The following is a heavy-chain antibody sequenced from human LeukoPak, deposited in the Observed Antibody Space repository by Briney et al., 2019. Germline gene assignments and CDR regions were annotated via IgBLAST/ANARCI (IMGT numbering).Heavy chain of an antibody. V-gene: IGHV3-49*03. J-gene: IGHJ4*02. CDR3: ASGYLSSWYSAQIDY. Sequence: PGGSLRLSCAASGFTFLDYYMSWIRQAPGKGLEWVGFIRGKAYGGTTEYAASVKGIFTISRDDSQSVAYLQMNSLKTEDTAVYYCASGYLSSWYSAQIDYWGQGTLVTVSS. D-gene: IGHD6-13*01. CDR2: IRGKAYGGTT. CDR1: GFTFLDYY.